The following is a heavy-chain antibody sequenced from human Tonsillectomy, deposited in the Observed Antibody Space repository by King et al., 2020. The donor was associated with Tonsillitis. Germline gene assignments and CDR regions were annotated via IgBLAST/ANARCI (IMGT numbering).Heavy chain of an antibody. CDR1: GGSFSGYY. V-gene: IGHV4-34*01. CDR2: INHSGST. D-gene: IGHD6-6*01. J-gene: IGHJ4*02. CDR3: ATRDSSSSQVKYYFDY. Sequence: VQLQQWGAGLLKPSETLSLTCAVYGGSFSGYYWSWIRQPPGKGREWIGEINHSGSTTYTPSLKSRVTISVDTSKNQFSLKLSSVTAADTAVYYCATRDSSSSQVKYYFDYWGQGTLVTVSS.